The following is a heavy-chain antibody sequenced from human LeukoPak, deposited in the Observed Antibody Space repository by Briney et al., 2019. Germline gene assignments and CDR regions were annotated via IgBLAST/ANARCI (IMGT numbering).Heavy chain of an antibody. J-gene: IGHJ6*02. Sequence: GESLQISCKGSGSSFTSYWIGWVRPLPGKGLEWMGIIYPGDSDTRYIPSFQGQVTISADKSISTAYLQWSSLKASDTAMYYCARHRSNDFWSAPDYYYGMDVWGQGTTVTVSS. D-gene: IGHD3-3*01. CDR1: GSSFTSYW. V-gene: IGHV5-51*01. CDR2: IYPGDSDT. CDR3: ARHRSNDFWSAPDYYYGMDV.